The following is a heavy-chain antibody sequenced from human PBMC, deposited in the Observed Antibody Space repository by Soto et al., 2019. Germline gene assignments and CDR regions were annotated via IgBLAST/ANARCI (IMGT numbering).Heavy chain of an antibody. V-gene: IGHV1-18*01. CDR3: ARSGEHPFDF. CDR1: GGTFSSYA. D-gene: IGHD6-25*01. J-gene: IGHJ4*02. CDR2: ISPLKGNT. Sequence: GASVKVSCKASGGTFSSYAISWVRQAPGQGLEWMGWISPLKGNTKYAQKVQGRVSVTTDTSTNTVYMELSGLRYDDTALYYCARSGEHPFDFWGQGTLVTSPQ.